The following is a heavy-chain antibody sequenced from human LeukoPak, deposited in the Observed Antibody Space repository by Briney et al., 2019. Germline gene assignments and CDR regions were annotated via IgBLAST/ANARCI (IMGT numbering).Heavy chain of an antibody. CDR2: INPNSGGT. CDR1: GYTFTGYH. Sequence: ASVKVSCKASGYTFTGYHMHWVRQAPGQGLEWMGWINPNSGGTNYAQKFQGRVTMTRDTSISTAYMELSRLRSDDTAVYYCARAIAAAGTGKPTYYYYYMDVWGKGTTVTVSS. CDR3: ARAIAAAGTGKPTYYYYYMDV. D-gene: IGHD6-13*01. J-gene: IGHJ6*03. V-gene: IGHV1-2*02.